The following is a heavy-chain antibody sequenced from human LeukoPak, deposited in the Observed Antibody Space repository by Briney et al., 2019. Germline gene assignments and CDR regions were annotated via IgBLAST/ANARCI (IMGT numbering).Heavy chain of an antibody. J-gene: IGHJ4*02. D-gene: IGHD6-6*01. CDR2: ISNNGGYT. CDR1: GFTFSSSA. Sequence: GGSLRLSCAASGFTFSSSAMSWVRQAPGKGLEWVSAISNNGGYTYYADSVQGRFTISRDNSKGTLCLQMNSLRAEDTAVYYCAREFHISSCLDYWGQGTLVTVSS. CDR3: AREFHISSCLDY. V-gene: IGHV3-23*01.